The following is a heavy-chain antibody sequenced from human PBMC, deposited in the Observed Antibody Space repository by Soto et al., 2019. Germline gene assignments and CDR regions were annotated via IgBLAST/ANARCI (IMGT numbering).Heavy chain of an antibody. V-gene: IGHV1-2*04. CDR1: GYTFTGYY. Sequence: ASVKVSCKASGYTFTGYYMHWVRQAPGQGLEWIGWINPNSGGTNYAQKFQGWVTMTRDTSISTAYMELSRLRSDDTAVYYCARSLGIAAAYYYYGMDVWGQGTTVTVSS. CDR3: ARSLGIAAAYYYYGMDV. J-gene: IGHJ6*02. CDR2: INPNSGGT. D-gene: IGHD6-13*01.